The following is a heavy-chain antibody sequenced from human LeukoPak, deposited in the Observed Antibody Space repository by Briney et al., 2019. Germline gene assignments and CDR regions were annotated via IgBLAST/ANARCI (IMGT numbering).Heavy chain of an antibody. Sequence: PGGSLRLSCAASGFTFSSYAMSWVRQAPGKGLEWVSAISGSGGSTYYADSVKGRFTISRDNSKNTLYLQMNSLRAEDTAVYYCATTPRDYYYGSGYYFDYWGQGTLVTVSS. CDR3: ATTPRDYYYGSGYYFDY. V-gene: IGHV3-23*01. CDR2: ISGSGGST. D-gene: IGHD3-10*01. J-gene: IGHJ4*02. CDR1: GFTFSSYA.